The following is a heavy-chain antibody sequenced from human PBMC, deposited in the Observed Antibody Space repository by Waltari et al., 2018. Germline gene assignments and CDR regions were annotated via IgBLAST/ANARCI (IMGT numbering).Heavy chain of an antibody. J-gene: IGHJ6*02. CDR1: GDSVSSNSAT. Sequence: QVQLQQSGPGLVKPSQTLSLTCAISGDSVSSNSATWNWIRQSPSRGLEWLGRTYNGAKCNNGYQVSGKSRITINPGTAKDQFSRQLNSVTPEDTAGYYCARRVRGSGMDVWGQGTAVTVSS. V-gene: IGHV6-1*01. CDR2: TYNGAKCNN. D-gene: IGHD3-10*01. CDR3: ARRVRGSGMDV.